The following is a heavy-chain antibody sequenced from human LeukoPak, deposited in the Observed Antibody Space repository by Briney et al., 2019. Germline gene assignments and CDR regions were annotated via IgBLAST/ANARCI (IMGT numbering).Heavy chain of an antibody. V-gene: IGHV4-59*01. CDR2: FYYSGST. Sequence: SETLSLTCTVSGDSMGRYYWSFIRQPPGMGLEWIGYFYYSGSTTYIPSLKSRVTISVDTSKNQFSLKLSSVTAADTAVYYCARAPGLAVGFFDYWGQGTLVTVSS. J-gene: IGHJ4*02. CDR1: GDSMGRYY. CDR3: ARAPGLAVGFFDY.